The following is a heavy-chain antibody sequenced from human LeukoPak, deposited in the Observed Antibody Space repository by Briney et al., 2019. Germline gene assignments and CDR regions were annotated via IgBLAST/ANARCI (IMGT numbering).Heavy chain of an antibody. CDR1: GGSISSGSDY. V-gene: IGHV4-31*03. CDR2: IYYSGST. CDR3: ARERNLYYFDY. Sequence: SETLSLTCTVSGGSISSGSDYWSWIRQHPGKGLEWIGYIYYSGSTYYNPSLKSRVTISVDTSKNQFSLKLSSVTAADTAVYYCARERNLYYFDYWGQGTLVTVSS. J-gene: IGHJ4*02.